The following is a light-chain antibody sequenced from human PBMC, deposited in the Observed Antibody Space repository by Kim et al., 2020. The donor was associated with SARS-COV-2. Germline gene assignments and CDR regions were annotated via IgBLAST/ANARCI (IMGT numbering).Light chain of an antibody. CDR3: NSRDSSGNQYV. CDR2: TKT. J-gene: IGLJ1*01. CDR1: SLRSYY. V-gene: IGLV3-19*01. Sequence: ALGQTVRITCQGDSLRSYYASWYQQKPGQAPVLVIYTKTTRPSGIPDRFSGSSSGNTASLTITGAQAEDEADYYCNSRDSSGNQYVFGTGTKVTVL.